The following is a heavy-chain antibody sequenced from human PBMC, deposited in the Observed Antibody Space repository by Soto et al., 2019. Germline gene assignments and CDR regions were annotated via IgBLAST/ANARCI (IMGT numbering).Heavy chain of an antibody. Sequence: GGSLRLSCAASGFTFSSSAMHWVRQAPGKGLEWVAVISYDGSNSYYGDFVTGRFTISRDSSKNTLYLQMNSLRTDDTAIYYCTKDRLDKAFCSGGSCYSGGLDVRGQGTTVTVSS. D-gene: IGHD2-15*01. CDR1: GFTFSSSA. J-gene: IGHJ6*02. V-gene: IGHV3-30*18. CDR2: ISYDGSNS. CDR3: TKDRLDKAFCSGGSCYSGGLDV.